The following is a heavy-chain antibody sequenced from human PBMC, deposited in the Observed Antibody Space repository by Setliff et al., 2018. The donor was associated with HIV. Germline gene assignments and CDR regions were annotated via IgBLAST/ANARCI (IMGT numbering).Heavy chain of an antibody. CDR1: GGSISTYY. CDR2: IFHSGST. D-gene: IGHD3-22*01. Sequence: SETLSLTCTVSGGSISTYYWSWIRQPPRKGLEWIGYIFHSGSTNYNPSLKSRVTISVDTSKNQFSLKLSSVTAADTAVYYCARTQQTYYYDSSGYYFDYWGQGTLVTVSS. J-gene: IGHJ4*02. CDR3: ARTQQTYYYDSSGYYFDY. V-gene: IGHV4-59*08.